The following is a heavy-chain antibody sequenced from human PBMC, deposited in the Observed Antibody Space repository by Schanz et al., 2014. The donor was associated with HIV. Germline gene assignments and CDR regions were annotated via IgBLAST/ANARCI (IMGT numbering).Heavy chain of an antibody. CDR1: GFTFSKYG. J-gene: IGHJ4*02. CDR2: TSYVANNE. V-gene: IGHV3-30*18. Sequence: VQVVDSGGGVVQPGRSLRLSCATSGFTFSKYGVHWVRQAPGKGLEWVAVTSYVANNEKYADSVKGRFTISRDNSKNTLYLQMNSLRAEDTAVYYCAKVDAAHKHIGAAGDWGQGTLVTVSS. D-gene: IGHD6-13*01. CDR3: AKVDAAHKHIGAAGD.